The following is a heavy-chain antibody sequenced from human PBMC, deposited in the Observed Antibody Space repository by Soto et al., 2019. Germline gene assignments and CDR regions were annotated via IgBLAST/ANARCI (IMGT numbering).Heavy chain of an antibody. CDR3: ARRGYCTNGVCYYGMDV. CDR2: IYYSGST. Sequence: SETLSLTCTVSGGSISSYYWSWIRQPPGKGLEWIGYIYYSGSTNYNPSLKSRVTISVDKSKNQFSLKLSSVTAADTAVYYYARRGYCTNGVCYYGMDVWGQGTTVTVSS. D-gene: IGHD2-8*01. J-gene: IGHJ6*02. CDR1: GGSISSYY. V-gene: IGHV4-59*12.